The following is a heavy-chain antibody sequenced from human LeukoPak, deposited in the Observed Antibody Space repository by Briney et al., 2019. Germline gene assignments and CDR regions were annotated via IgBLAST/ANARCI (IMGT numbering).Heavy chain of an antibody. CDR2: TSYDGSNK. V-gene: IGHV3-30*18. J-gene: IGHJ4*02. Sequence: GGSLRLSCAASGFTFSSYGMHWVRQAPGKGLEWVAVTSYDGSNKYYADSVKGRFTISRDNYKNTLYLQMNSLRPEDTAVYYCAKDTEGYYDSGGYADYWGQGTLVTVSS. CDR3: AKDTEGYYDSGGYADY. D-gene: IGHD3-22*01. CDR1: GFTFSSYG.